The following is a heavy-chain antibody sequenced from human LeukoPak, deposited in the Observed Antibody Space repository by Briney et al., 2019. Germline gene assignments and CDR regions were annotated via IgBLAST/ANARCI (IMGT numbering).Heavy chain of an antibody. J-gene: IGHJ6*02. V-gene: IGHV3-23*01. CDR2: VSGSGGNT. CDR1: GFTFSSYA. Sequence: GGSLRLSCAASGFTFSSYAMSWVRQAPGKGLEWVSGVSGSGGNTHYGGSVKGRFTISRDNSKNTLYLQMNSLRADDTAVYYCARVLERGMDVWGQGTTVTVSS. D-gene: IGHD1-1*01. CDR3: ARVLERGMDV.